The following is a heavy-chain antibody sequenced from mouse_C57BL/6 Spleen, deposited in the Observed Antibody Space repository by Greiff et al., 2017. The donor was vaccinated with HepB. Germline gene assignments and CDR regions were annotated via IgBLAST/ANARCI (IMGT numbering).Heavy chain of an antibody. CDR3: ARYDYLYYYAMDY. CDR2: IDPSDSET. Sequence: QVQLQQSGAELVRPGSSVKLSCKASGYTFTSYWMHWVKQRPIQGLEWIGNIDPSDSETHYNQKFKDKATLTVDKSSSTAYMQLSSLTSEDSAVYYCARYDYLYYYAMDYWGQGTSVTVSS. CDR1: GYTFTSYW. J-gene: IGHJ4*01. V-gene: IGHV1-52*01. D-gene: IGHD2-4*01.